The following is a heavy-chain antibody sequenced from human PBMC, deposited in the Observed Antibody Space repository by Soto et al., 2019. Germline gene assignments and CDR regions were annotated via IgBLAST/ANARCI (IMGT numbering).Heavy chain of an antibody. J-gene: IGHJ4*01. CDR3: ARERIPGSSTFDY. V-gene: IGHV3-66*01. CDR1: GFTVSSNY. D-gene: IGHD3-10*01. Sequence: EVQLVESGGGLVQPGGSLRLSCAASGFTVSSNYMSWVRQAPGKGLEWVSVIYSGGSTYYADSVKGRFTISRDNSKNTLYLQMNSLRAEDTAVYYCARERIPGSSTFDYWGHGTLVTVSS. CDR2: IYSGGST.